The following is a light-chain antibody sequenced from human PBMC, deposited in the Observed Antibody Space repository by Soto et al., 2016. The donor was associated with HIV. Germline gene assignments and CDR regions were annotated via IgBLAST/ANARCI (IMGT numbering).Light chain of an antibody. CDR2: AAS. CDR3: QQSYRTRFT. CDR1: QSISSY. V-gene: IGKV1-39*01. J-gene: IGKJ3*01. Sequence: DIQMTQSPSSLSASVGDRVTITCRASQSISSYLNWYQQKPGKAPKLLIYAASSLQSGVPSRFSGSGSGTDFTLTISSLQPEDFATYSCQQSYRTRFTFGPGTKVDIK.